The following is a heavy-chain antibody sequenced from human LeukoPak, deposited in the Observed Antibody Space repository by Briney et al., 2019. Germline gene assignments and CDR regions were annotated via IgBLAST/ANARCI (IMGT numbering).Heavy chain of an antibody. CDR1: AFTFSSHA. J-gene: IGHJ4*02. CDR3: VYYDSSGYYYGRLRY. D-gene: IGHD3-22*01. CDR2: ISADGANT. V-gene: IGHV3-23*01. Sequence: GGSLRLPCAASAFTFSSHAMSWVRHTPGKRLEWVSGISADGANTLYADSVKGRFTISRDNSKNTLYLHMRSLRAEDAAMYFCVYYDSSGYYYGRLRYWGQGTPVTVSS.